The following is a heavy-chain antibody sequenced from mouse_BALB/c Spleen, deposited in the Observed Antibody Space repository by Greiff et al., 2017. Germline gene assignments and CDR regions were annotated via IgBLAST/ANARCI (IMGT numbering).Heavy chain of an antibody. V-gene: IGHV5-12-1*01. CDR1: GFAFSSYD. Sequence: EVHLVESGGGLVKPGGSLKLSCAASGFAFSSYDMSWVRQTPEKRLEWVAYISSGGGSTYYPDTVKGRFTISRDNAKNTLYLQMSSLKSEDTAMYYCARHDGYFWYFDVWGAGTTVTVSS. CDR3: ARHDGYFWYFDV. D-gene: IGHD2-3*01. J-gene: IGHJ1*01. CDR2: ISSGGGST.